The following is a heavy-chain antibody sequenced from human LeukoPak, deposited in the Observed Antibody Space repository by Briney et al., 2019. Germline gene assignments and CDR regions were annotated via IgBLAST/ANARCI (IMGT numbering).Heavy chain of an antibody. CDR2: ISGSGGST. CDR3: AKGFREGCSSTSCYATPFFDY. D-gene: IGHD2-2*01. J-gene: IGHJ4*02. V-gene: IGHV3-23*01. Sequence: GGSLRLSCAASGFTFSSYAMSWVRQAPGKGLERVSAISGSGGSTYYADSMKGRFTISRDNSKNTLYLQMNSLRAEDTAVYYCAKGFREGCSSTSCYATPFFDYWGQGTLVTVSS. CDR1: GFTFSSYA.